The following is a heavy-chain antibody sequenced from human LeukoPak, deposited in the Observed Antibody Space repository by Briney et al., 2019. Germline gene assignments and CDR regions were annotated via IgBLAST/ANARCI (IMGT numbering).Heavy chain of an antibody. J-gene: IGHJ4*02. CDR3: ARDAAVAGPFDY. CDR1: GGFINNFY. V-gene: IGHV4-59*01. Sequence: MPSETLSLTCTVSGGFINNFYWSWIRQPPGKGLEWIAYIYYSGSTNYNPSLKSRVTISVDTSKNQFSLKLSSVTAADTAVYYCARDAAVAGPFDYWGQGTLVTVSS. D-gene: IGHD6-19*01. CDR2: IYYSGST.